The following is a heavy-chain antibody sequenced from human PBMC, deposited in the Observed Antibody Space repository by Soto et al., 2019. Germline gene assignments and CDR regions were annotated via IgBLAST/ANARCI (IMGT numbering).Heavy chain of an antibody. CDR1: GGSFSGYY. CDR3: ARGRYFDWLLISYGMDV. J-gene: IGHJ6*02. CDR2: INHSGST. D-gene: IGHD3-9*01. Sequence: SETLSLTCAVYGGSFSGYYWSWIRQPPGKGLEWIGEINHSGSTNYNPSLKSRVTISVDTSKNQFSLKLSSVTAADTAVYYCARGRYFDWLLISYGMDVWGQGTTVT. V-gene: IGHV4-34*01.